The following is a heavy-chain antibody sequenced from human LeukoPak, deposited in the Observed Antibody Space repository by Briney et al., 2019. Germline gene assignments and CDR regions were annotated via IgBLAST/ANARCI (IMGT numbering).Heavy chain of an antibody. CDR3: ARYGRGSSSSASFPPIGYYYYYMDV. Sequence: PSETLSLTCTVSGGSITSSNHYWGWIRQPPGRGLEWIGSIYYSGNTYYDPSLKSRVTVSVDTSKNQFSLKLSSVTAADTAVYYCARYGRGSSSSASFPPIGYYYYYMDVWGKGTTVTVSS. J-gene: IGHJ6*03. D-gene: IGHD6-6*01. V-gene: IGHV4-39*01. CDR2: IYYSGNT. CDR1: GGSITSSNHY.